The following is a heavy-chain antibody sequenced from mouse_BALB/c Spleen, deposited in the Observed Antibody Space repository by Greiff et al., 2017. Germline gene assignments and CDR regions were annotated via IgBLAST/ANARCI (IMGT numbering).Heavy chain of an antibody. CDR3: TREGTGDYFDY. CDR2: ISSGGSYT. V-gene: IGHV5-6-4*01. Sequence: DVMLVESGGGLVKPGGSLKLSCAASGFTFSSYTMSWVRQTPEKRLEWVATISSGGSYTYYPDSVKGRFTISRDNAKNTLYLQMSSLKSEDTAMYYCTREGTGDYFDYWGQGTTLTVSS. D-gene: IGHD3-3*01. CDR1: GFTFSSYT. J-gene: IGHJ2*01.